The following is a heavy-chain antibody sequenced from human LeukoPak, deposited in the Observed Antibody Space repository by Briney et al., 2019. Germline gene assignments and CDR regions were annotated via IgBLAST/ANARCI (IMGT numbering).Heavy chain of an antibody. CDR1: GFTFSSYA. CDR2: ISGSGGST. J-gene: IGHJ4*02. Sequence: GGSLRLSCAASGFTFSSYAMRWVRQAPGKGLEWVSAISGSGGSTYYADSVKGRFTISRDNSKNTLYLQMNSLRAEDTAVYYCAKGEGDTATGYYFDCWGQGTLVTVSS. CDR3: AKGEGDTATGYYFDC. V-gene: IGHV3-23*01. D-gene: IGHD5-18*01.